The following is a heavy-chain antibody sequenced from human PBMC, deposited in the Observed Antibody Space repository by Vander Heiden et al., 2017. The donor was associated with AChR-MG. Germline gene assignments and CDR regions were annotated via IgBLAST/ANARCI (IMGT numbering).Heavy chain of an antibody. Sequence: QLQLQESGPGLVKPSETLSLTCTVSGGSISSSSYYWGWIRQPPGKGLEWIGSIYYSGSTYYNPSLKSRVTISVDTSKNQFSLKLSSVTAADTAVYYCARHPYDSNGLFDYWGQGTLVTVSS. J-gene: IGHJ4*02. V-gene: IGHV4-39*01. CDR1: GGSISSSSYY. CDR3: ARHPYDSNGLFDY. D-gene: IGHD3-22*01. CDR2: IYYSGST.